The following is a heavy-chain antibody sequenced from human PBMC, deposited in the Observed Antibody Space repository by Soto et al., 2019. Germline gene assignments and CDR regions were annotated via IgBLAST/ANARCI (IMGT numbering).Heavy chain of an antibody. CDR2: IYYSGST. Sequence: PSETLSLTCTVSGGSISSGGYYWSWIRQHPGKGLEWIGYIYYSGSTYYNPSLKSRVTISVDTSKNQFSLKLSSVTAADTAVYYCARASPYCSGGSCYSKYDYSYYMDVWGKGTTVTVSS. D-gene: IGHD2-15*01. V-gene: IGHV4-31*03. J-gene: IGHJ6*03. CDR1: GGSISSGGYY. CDR3: ARASPYCSGGSCYSKYDYSYYMDV.